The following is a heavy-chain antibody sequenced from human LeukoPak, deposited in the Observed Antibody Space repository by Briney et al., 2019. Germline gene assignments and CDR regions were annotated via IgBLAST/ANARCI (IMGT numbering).Heavy chain of an antibody. V-gene: IGHV3-21*01. Sequence: PGGSPRLSCAASGFTFSSYSMNWVRQAPGKGLEWVSSISSSSSYIYYADSVKGRFTISRDNAKNSLYLQMNSLRAEDTALYYCARDGDYDILTGYYDYWGQGTLVTVSS. J-gene: IGHJ4*02. CDR1: GFTFSSYS. CDR2: ISSSSSYI. CDR3: ARDGDYDILTGYYDY. D-gene: IGHD3-9*01.